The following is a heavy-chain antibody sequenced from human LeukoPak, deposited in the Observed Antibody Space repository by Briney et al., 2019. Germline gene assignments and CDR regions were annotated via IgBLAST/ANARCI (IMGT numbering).Heavy chain of an antibody. CDR1: GFTFGAYA. CDR3: AKERFGIGYSYYYYKGMDV. V-gene: IGHV3-30*18. D-gene: IGHD3-3*01. CDR2: ISDDGSQK. Sequence: PGGSLRLSCAASGFTFGAYAMDWVRQAPGKGLEWVAVISDDGSQKYYADSVKGRFTISRDNSEKTVFLHMNSLRTEDTAVYYCAKERFGIGYSYYYYKGMDVWGLGTTVTVSS. J-gene: IGHJ6*02.